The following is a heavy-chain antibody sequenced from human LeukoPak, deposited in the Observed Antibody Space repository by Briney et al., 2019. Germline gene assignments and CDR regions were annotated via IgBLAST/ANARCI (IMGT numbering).Heavy chain of an antibody. CDR3: ASSVGYSGSYGLAFDY. Sequence: GESLKISCQGSGYSFTSYWIGWVRQMPGKGLKWMGIIYPGDSDTRYSPSFQGQVTISADKSISTAYLQWSSLKASDTAMYYCASSVGYSGSYGLAFDYWGQGTLVTVSS. V-gene: IGHV5-51*01. CDR2: IYPGDSDT. J-gene: IGHJ4*02. D-gene: IGHD1-26*01. CDR1: GYSFTSYW.